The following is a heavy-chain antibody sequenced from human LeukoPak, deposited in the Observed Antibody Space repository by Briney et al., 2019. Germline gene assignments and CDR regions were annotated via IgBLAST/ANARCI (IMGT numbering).Heavy chain of an antibody. Sequence: GGSLRLSCAASGFTFSSYGMHWVRQAPGKGLEWVAVISYDGSNKYYADSVKGRFTISRDNSKNTLYLQMNSLRAEDTAVYYCAKDRQWLVFFYSMDVWGKGTTVTVSS. V-gene: IGHV3-30*18. CDR1: GFTFSSYG. J-gene: IGHJ6*04. CDR2: ISYDGSNK. CDR3: AKDRQWLVFFYSMDV. D-gene: IGHD6-19*01.